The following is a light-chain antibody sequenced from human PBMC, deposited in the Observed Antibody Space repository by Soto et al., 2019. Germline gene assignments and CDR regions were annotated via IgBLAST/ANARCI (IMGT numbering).Light chain of an antibody. V-gene: IGKV1-6*01. J-gene: IGKJ3*01. CDR2: VAS. Sequence: IQMTQSPSSLSASVGDRVTITCRASQAIRDHLAWYQQKPGKGPELLIYVASNLESGVPSRFTVSGYGTDFTLTISSLQPEDFASYYCLQDYDYPFTFGPGTKVDIK. CDR1: QAIRDH. CDR3: LQDYDYPFT.